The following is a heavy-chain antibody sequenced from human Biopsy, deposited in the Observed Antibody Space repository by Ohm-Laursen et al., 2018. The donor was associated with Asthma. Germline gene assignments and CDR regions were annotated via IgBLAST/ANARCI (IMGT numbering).Heavy chain of an antibody. CDR3: SRDFTIGSGSPFHF. CDR1: GFTFRAHA. CDR2: ISGNSGIT. D-gene: IGHD3-10*01. J-gene: IGHJ4*02. Sequence: SLRLSCAASGFTFRAHAMSWVRQAPGKGLEWVSTISGNSGITYYADSVKGRFTISRDNSQNTLYLHMDSLRGDDTAVYYCSRDFTIGSGSPFHFWGRGTLVTVSS. V-gene: IGHV3-23*01.